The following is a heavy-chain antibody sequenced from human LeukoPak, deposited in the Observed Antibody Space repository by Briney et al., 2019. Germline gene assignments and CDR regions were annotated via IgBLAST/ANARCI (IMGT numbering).Heavy chain of an antibody. CDR1: GFTFSDYY. CDR3: AILAYYDFWSGYSFDY. J-gene: IGHJ4*02. CDR2: ISSSGSTI. D-gene: IGHD3-3*01. Sequence: PGGSLRLSCAASGFTFSDYYMSWIRQAPGKGLEWVSYISSSGSTIYYADSVKGRFTISRDNSKNTLYLQMNSLRAEDTAVYYCAILAYYDFWSGYSFDYWGQGTLVTVSS. V-gene: IGHV3-11*01.